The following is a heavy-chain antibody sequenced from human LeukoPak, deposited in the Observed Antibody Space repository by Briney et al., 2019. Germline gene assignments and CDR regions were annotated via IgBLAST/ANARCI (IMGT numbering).Heavy chain of an antibody. CDR1: GGTFSSYA. Sequence: SVKVSCKASGGTFSSYAISWVRQAPGQGLEWMGWMNPNSGNTGYAQKFQGRVTMTRNTSISTAYMELSSLRSEDTAVYYCARDFYYDSSGYGDYWGQGTLVTVSS. D-gene: IGHD3-22*01. CDR3: ARDFYYDSSGYGDY. V-gene: IGHV1-8*02. CDR2: MNPNSGNT. J-gene: IGHJ4*02.